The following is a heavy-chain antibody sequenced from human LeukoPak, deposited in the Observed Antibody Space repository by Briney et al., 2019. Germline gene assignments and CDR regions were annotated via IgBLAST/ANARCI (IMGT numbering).Heavy chain of an antibody. D-gene: IGHD3-10*01. J-gene: IGHJ4*02. CDR3: AKDISIYGSAPFDY. Sequence: GGSLRLSCAASGFTFDDYAMHWVRQAPGKGLEWVSGISWNSGSIGYADSVKGRFTISRDNAKNSLYLQMNSLRAEDTALYYCAKDISIYGSAPFDYWGQGTLVTVSS. CDR2: ISWNSGSI. CDR1: GFTFDDYA. V-gene: IGHV3-9*01.